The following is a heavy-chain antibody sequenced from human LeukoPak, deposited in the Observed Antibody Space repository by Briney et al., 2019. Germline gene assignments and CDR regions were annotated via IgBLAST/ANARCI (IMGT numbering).Heavy chain of an antibody. J-gene: IGHJ5*02. V-gene: IGHV1-18*01. CDR3: VRDPSYIVVVSSTVTGFDP. Sequence: GASVKVSCKASGYTFTSYGISWVRQAPGQGLEWMGWFSAYNGNTNHAQKLQGRVTMTTDTSTSTAYMELRSLRSDDTAVYYCVRDPSYIVVVSSTVTGFDPWGQGTLVTVSS. D-gene: IGHD2-2*01. CDR1: GYTFTSYG. CDR2: FSAYNGNT.